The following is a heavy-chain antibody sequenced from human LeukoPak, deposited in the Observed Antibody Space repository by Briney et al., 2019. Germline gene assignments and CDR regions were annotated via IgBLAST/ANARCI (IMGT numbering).Heavy chain of an antibody. V-gene: IGHV3-48*04. CDR1: DFPFNPYT. J-gene: IGHJ3*01. D-gene: IGHD6-6*01. Sequence: PGGSLRLSCTASDFPFNPYTMHWVRQAPGKGLEWISYITGNSDTIYYADSVEGRFTISRDNAKKSLFLQTSSLRAEDTALYYCTRDSAVVAFDVWGRGTLVSVSS. CDR2: ITGNSDTI. CDR3: TRDSAVVAFDV.